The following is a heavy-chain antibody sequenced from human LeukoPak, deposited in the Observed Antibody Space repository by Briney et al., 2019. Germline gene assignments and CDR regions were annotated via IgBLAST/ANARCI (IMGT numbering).Heavy chain of an antibody. CDR2: IHYSGST. Sequence: SETLSLTCTVSGGSISSYYWSWIRQPPGKGLECMGYIHYSGSTNYNPSLKSRVTMSLDTSKNQFSLKLSSVTAADTAVYYCARVGPSSRYGSGSYDYWGQGTLVTVSS. CDR1: GGSISSYY. D-gene: IGHD3-10*01. CDR3: ARVGPSSRYGSGSYDY. J-gene: IGHJ4*02. V-gene: IGHV4-59*12.